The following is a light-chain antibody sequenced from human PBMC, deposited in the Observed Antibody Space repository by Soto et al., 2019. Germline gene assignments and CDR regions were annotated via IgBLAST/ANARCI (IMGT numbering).Light chain of an antibody. CDR3: AAWDDSLSAVV. V-gene: IGLV1-36*01. CDR2: YDD. J-gene: IGLJ2*01. CDR1: SSNIGDNA. Sequence: QSVLTQPPSVSEAPRQRVTISCSGSSSNIGDNAVNWYKQLPGKAPKVIIYYDDLRPSGVSDRFSGSKSGTSASLAISGLQSEDEADYYCAAWDDSLSAVVLGGGTQVTV.